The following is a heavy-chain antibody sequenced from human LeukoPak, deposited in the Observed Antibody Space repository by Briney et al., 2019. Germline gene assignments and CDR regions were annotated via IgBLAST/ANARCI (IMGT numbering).Heavy chain of an antibody. D-gene: IGHD6-19*01. CDR2: IIPIFGTA. J-gene: IGHJ5*02. CDR1: GGIFSSYD. V-gene: IGHV1-69*13. Sequence: GASVRVSCKASGGIFSSYDICWVRQAPGQWLEWMGGIIPIFGTANYAQKFQGRVTITADESTSTAYMELSSLRSEDTAVYYCARGGRAVAGYNWFDPWGQGTLVTVSS. CDR3: ARGGRAVAGYNWFDP.